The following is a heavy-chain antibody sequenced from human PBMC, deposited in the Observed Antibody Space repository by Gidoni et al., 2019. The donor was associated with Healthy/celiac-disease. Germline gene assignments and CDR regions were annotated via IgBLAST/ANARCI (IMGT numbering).Heavy chain of an antibody. CDR3: AKDHGYSSGWTEYFQH. Sequence: EVQLLESGGGLVQPGGSLRLSCAASGFTFSSYAMSWVRQGPGKGLEWVSAISGSGGSTYYSDSVKGRFTISRDNSKNTLYLQMNSLRAEDTAVYYCAKDHGYSSGWTEYFQHWGQGTLVTVSS. J-gene: IGHJ1*01. CDR1: GFTFSSYA. CDR2: ISGSGGST. D-gene: IGHD6-19*01. V-gene: IGHV3-23*01.